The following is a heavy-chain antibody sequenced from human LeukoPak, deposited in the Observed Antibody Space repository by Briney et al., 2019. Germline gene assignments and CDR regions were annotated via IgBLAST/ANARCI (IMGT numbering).Heavy chain of an antibody. V-gene: IGHV3-23*01. CDR1: GFTFSSYA. CDR2: ISGSVGST. J-gene: IGHJ4*02. Sequence: GGSLRLSCAASGFTFSSYAMSWVRQAPGKGLEWVSVISGSVGSTYYADSVKGRFTVSRDNAKNTLYLQMNSLRAEDTAVYYCARGRYCSGGTCYFDYWGQGALVTVSS. D-gene: IGHD2-15*01. CDR3: ARGRYCSGGTCYFDY.